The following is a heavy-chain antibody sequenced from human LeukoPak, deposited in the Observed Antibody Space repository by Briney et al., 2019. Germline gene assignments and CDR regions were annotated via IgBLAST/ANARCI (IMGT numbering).Heavy chain of an antibody. CDR2: INQDGSEE. J-gene: IGHJ4*02. D-gene: IGHD5-12*01. Sequence: GGSLRLSCAASGFTFSNYWMIWVRQAPGKGLEWVAHINQDGSEEHYMDSAKARFTISRDNAKNSLSLQMNSLRAEDTAVYYCVRDGGVSGYDLVDYWGEGTLVTVSS. V-gene: IGHV3-7*01. CDR3: VRDGGVSGYDLVDY. CDR1: GFTFSNYW.